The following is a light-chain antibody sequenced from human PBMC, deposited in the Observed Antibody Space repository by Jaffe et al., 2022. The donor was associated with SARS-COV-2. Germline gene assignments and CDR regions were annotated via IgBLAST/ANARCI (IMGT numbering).Light chain of an antibody. CDR2: DAS. J-gene: IGKJ2*01. CDR3: QQYDNFPYT. Sequence: DIQMTQSPSSLSASIGDRVTITCQASQDISNYLSWYQVKPGKAPKLLIYDASNLEIGVPSRFSGSGSGTDFSFAISSLQPEDVATYYCQQYDNFPYTFGQGTTLEIK. CDR1: QDISNY. V-gene: IGKV1-33*01.